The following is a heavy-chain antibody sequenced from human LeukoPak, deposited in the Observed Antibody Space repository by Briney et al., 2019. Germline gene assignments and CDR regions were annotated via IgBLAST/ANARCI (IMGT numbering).Heavy chain of an antibody. CDR2: IYYSGST. D-gene: IGHD5-24*01. Sequence: SETLSLTCTVSGGSISSYYWSWIRQPPGKGLEWIGYIYYSGSTNYNPSLKSRVTISVDTSKNQFSLKLSSVTAADTAVYYCARGVEMATIRAFDIWGQGTMVTVSS. J-gene: IGHJ3*02. CDR3: ARGVEMATIRAFDI. V-gene: IGHV4-59*12. CDR1: GGSISSYY.